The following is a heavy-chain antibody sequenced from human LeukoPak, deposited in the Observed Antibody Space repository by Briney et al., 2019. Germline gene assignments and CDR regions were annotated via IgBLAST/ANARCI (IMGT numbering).Heavy chain of an antibody. CDR2: ISCGGNT. V-gene: IGHV4-39*01. CDR1: GGSIISSSSY. D-gene: IGHD3-9*01. CDR3: ARLPTGYPNWFDP. Sequence: PSETLSLTCTVSGGSIISSSSYWGWIRQPPGKGLEWIGSISCGGNTFYNPSLKRLVTISLDTSRSQFSLKLDSVTATDTAVYYCARLPTGYPNWFDPWGQGTLVTVSS. J-gene: IGHJ5*02.